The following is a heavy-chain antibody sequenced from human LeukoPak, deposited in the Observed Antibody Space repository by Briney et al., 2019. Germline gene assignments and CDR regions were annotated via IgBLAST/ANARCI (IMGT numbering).Heavy chain of an antibody. Sequence: GGSLRLSCTASGFTFSSYAMNWVRQAPGKGLEWVSGIGAGGTFTYYADSVKGRFTISRDNSRNTLYLQMNSLRADDTAVYYCAKDLGYTTYGYYFDYWGQGTLVTIS. CDR3: AKDLGYTTYGYYFDY. D-gene: IGHD4-11*01. V-gene: IGHV3-23*01. CDR1: GFTFSSYA. CDR2: IGAGGTFT. J-gene: IGHJ4*02.